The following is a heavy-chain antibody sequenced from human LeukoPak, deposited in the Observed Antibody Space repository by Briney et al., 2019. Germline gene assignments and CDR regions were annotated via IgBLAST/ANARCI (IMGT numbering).Heavy chain of an antibody. Sequence: SETRSLTCNVSGGSIDNYYWAWIRQPAGKGLEWIGRIYISGATNYNPSLKTRVTMSVDTSNKRFSLNLSSVTAADTAVFYCARDHCSSTSCYPYYYMDVWGKGTTVTVSS. J-gene: IGHJ6*03. CDR2: IYISGAT. CDR1: GGSIDNYY. D-gene: IGHD2-2*01. CDR3: ARDHCSSTSCYPYYYMDV. V-gene: IGHV4-4*07.